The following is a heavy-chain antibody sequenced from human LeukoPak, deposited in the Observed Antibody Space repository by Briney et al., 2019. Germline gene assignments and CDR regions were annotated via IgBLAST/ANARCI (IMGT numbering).Heavy chain of an antibody. J-gene: IGHJ6*02. CDR2: IYYSGST. V-gene: IGHV4-61*01. Sequence: SETLSLTCTVSGGSFSSGSYYWSWIRQPPGKGLEWIGYIYYSGSTNYNPSLKSRVTISVDTSKNQFSLKLSSVTAADTAVYYCAREQEYSYGTGYYYGMDVWGQGTTVTVSS. CDR1: GGSFSSGSYY. D-gene: IGHD5-18*01. CDR3: AREQEYSYGTGYYYGMDV.